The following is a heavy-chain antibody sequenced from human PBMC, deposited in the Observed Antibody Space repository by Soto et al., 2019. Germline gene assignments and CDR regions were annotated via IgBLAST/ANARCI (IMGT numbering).Heavy chain of an antibody. CDR1: GGSINSGGYY. CDR3: ARGYRQSGYSSSWVFDY. J-gene: IGHJ4*02. V-gene: IGHV4-31*03. Sequence: QVQLRESGPGLVKPSQSLSLTCTVSGGSINSGGYYWNWIRQQPGKGLEWIGYMYYSGRTYYTPFVRSRVIISADTSENHFSLKLSSVTAADTAVYVCARGYRQSGYSSSWVFDYWGQGTLGNVSS. CDR2: MYYSGRT. D-gene: IGHD6-13*01.